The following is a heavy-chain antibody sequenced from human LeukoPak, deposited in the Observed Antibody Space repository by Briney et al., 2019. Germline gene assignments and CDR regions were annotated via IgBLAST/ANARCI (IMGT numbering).Heavy chain of an antibody. V-gene: IGHV3-7*01. CDR1: GFTFSDYW. CDR2: IKQDGSEK. D-gene: IGHD2/OR15-2a*01. CDR3: TRKYFDL. Sequence: GGSLRLSCAASGFTFSDYWMHWVRQAPGKGLEWVANIKQDGSEKYYVDSVKGRFTIPRDNAKNSLYLQMNNLRAEDTAVYYCTRKYFDLWGQGTLVTVSS. J-gene: IGHJ4*02.